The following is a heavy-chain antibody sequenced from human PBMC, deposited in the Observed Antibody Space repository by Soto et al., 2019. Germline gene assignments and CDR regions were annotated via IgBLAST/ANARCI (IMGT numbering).Heavy chain of an antibody. CDR1: GYTFTSYY. J-gene: IGHJ4*02. CDR2: INPSGGST. D-gene: IGHD6-13*01. CDR3: ASLSIAAAGHNPQALPVDY. Sequence: ASVKVSCKASGYTFTSYYMHWVRQAPGQGLEWMGIINPSGGSTSYAQKFQGRVTMTRDTSTSTVYMELSSLRSEDTAVYYCASLSIAAAGHNPQALPVDYWGQGTLVTVSS. V-gene: IGHV1-46*03.